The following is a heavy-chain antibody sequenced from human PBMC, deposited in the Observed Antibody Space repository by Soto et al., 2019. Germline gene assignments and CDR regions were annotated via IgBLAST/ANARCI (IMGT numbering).Heavy chain of an antibody. CDR2: IKQDGSEK. D-gene: IGHD5-12*01. V-gene: IGHV3-7*01. Sequence: GGSLRLSCAASGFTFSSYWMSWVRQAPGKGLEWVANIKQDGSEKYYVDSVKGRFTISRDNAKNSLYLQMNSLRAEDTAVYYCGRGFRRVIVASIRRYSCFDPRGRGTPVTVPS. CDR1: GFTFSSYW. J-gene: IGHJ5*02. CDR3: GRGFRRVIVASIRRYSCFDP.